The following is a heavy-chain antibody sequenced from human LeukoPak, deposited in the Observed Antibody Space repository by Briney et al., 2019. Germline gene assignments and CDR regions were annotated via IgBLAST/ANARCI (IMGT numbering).Heavy chain of an antibody. Sequence: GGSLRLSCAASGFTFSSYNMNWVRQAPGKGLEWVSSITSGSSYIYYADSVKGRFTISRDNAKNSLYLQMNSLRAEDTAVYYCARDLAVVVPAASDIWGQGTMVTVSS. CDR1: GFTFSSYN. CDR2: ITSGSSYI. CDR3: ARDLAVVVPAASDI. V-gene: IGHV3-21*01. D-gene: IGHD2-2*01. J-gene: IGHJ3*02.